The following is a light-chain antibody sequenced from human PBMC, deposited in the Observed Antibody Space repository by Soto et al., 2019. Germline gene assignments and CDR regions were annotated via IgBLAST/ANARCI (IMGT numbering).Light chain of an antibody. Sequence: EIFLTQSPDTLSLSPWERATLTCRASQSVTNYIAWYQRKPGQAPRLLIYGASNRATGIPDRFSGSGSGTDFTLTISRLEPEDFEVYYCQQYGNSPFTFGGGTKVDIK. CDR3: QQYGNSPFT. CDR2: GAS. V-gene: IGKV3-20*01. J-gene: IGKJ4*01. CDR1: QSVTNY.